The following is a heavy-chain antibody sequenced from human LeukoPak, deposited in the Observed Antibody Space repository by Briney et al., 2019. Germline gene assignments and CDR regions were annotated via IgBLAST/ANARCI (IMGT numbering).Heavy chain of an antibody. Sequence: GGSLRLSCAASGFTVSSHFMSWVRQAPGKGLEWVSVIYSGGSTYYADSVKGRFTISRDNSKNTLYLQMNSLRAEDTAVYYCARGIVGATYDAFDIWGQGPMVTVSS. CDR1: GFTVSSHF. D-gene: IGHD1-26*01. CDR3: ARGIVGATYDAFDI. CDR2: IYSGGST. V-gene: IGHV3-53*01. J-gene: IGHJ3*02.